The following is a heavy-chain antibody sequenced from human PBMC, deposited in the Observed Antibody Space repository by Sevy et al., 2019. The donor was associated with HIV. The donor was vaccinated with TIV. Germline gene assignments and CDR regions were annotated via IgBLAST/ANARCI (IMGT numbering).Heavy chain of an antibody. CDR1: GYTFIGYA. J-gene: IGHJ6*02. CDR2: INADSGNT. D-gene: IGHD6-13*01. Sequence: ASVKVSCKASGYTFIGYAIHWVRQAPGQRLEWMGWINADSGNTKYSQRFQGRVTITRDTSASTAYMELSSLRSEDTAVYYCARRVSSWTGAFGMDVWGQGTTVTVSS. CDR3: ARRVSSWTGAFGMDV. V-gene: IGHV1-3*01.